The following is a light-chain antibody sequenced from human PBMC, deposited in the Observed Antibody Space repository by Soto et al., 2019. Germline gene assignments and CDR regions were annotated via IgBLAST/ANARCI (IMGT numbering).Light chain of an antibody. CDR3: SSYTSSSTRV. CDR2: EVT. V-gene: IGLV2-14*01. J-gene: IGLJ1*01. Sequence: QSALPQPASVSGSPGQSIAISCTGSNRAVGIYNYVSWYQQHPGKVTKLIIYEVTNRPSGVSNRFSGSKSGNTASLTISGLQAEDEADYYCSSYTSSSTRVFGTGTKVTVL. CDR1: NRAVGIYNY.